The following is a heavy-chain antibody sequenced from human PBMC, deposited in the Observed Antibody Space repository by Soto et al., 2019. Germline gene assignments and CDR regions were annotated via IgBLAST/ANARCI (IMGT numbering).Heavy chain of an antibody. Sequence: EVQLVESGGGLVQPGGSLRLSCAASGFTFSDHYMDWVRQAPGKGLEWVGRSRNKANSYTTEYAASVKGRFTISRDDSENSVHLKMNSLKIEDTAVYFCIRPMTGTTRGFDYWGQGTLVTVSS. V-gene: IGHV3-72*01. CDR2: SRNKANSYTT. CDR1: GFTFSDHY. J-gene: IGHJ4*02. CDR3: IRPMTGTTRGFDY. D-gene: IGHD1-1*01.